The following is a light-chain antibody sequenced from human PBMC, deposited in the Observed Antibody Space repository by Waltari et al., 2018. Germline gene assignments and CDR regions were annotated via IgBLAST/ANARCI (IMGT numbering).Light chain of an antibody. J-gene: IGLJ1*01. CDR1: MSDVGGYNH. Sequence: QSALTQPRSVFGSPGSSVTCFCTGTMSDVGGYNHVSWYQQHPGKAPKLMIYDVSKRPSGVPDRFSGSKSGNTASLTISGLQAEDEADYYCCSYAGSYTYVFGTGTKVTVL. CDR2: DVS. V-gene: IGLV2-11*01. CDR3: CSYAGSYTYV.